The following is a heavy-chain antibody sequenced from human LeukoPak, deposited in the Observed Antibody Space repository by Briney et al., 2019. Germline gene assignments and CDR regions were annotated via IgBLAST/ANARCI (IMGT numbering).Heavy chain of an antibody. CDR2: INPNSGGT. CDR1: GYTFTGYY. J-gene: IGHJ4*02. D-gene: IGHD6-19*01. V-gene: IGHV1-2*02. Sequence: ASVEVSCKASGYTFTGYYMHWVRQAPGQGLEWMGWINPNSGGTNYAQKFRGRVTMTRDTSISTAYMELSRLRSDDTAVYYCARDWDSGWFDYWGQGTLVTVSS. CDR3: ARDWDSGWFDY.